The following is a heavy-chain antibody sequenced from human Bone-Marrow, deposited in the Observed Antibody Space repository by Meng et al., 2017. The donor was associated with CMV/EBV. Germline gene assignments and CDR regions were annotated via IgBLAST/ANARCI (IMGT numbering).Heavy chain of an antibody. CDR3: ALLVGATTVDY. Sequence: QVQLVQSGAEVKKPGASVKVSCRASGGTFSSYTISWVRQAPGQGLEWMGRIIPILGIANYAQKFQGRVTITADKSTSTAYMELSSPRSEDTAVYYCALLVGATTVDYWGQGTLVTVSS. CDR1: GGTFSSYT. CDR2: IIPILGIA. V-gene: IGHV1-69*09. D-gene: IGHD1-26*01. J-gene: IGHJ4*02.